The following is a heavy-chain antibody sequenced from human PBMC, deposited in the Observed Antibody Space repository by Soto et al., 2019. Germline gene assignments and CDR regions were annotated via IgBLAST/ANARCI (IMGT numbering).Heavy chain of an antibody. Sequence: GGSLRLSCAASGFTFSSYAMHWVRQAPGKGLEWVAVISYDGSNKYYADSVKGRFTISRDNSKNTLYLQMNSLRAEDTAVYYCARDQDSSGWYGSLGYWGQGTLVTVSS. CDR1: GFTFSSYA. J-gene: IGHJ4*02. D-gene: IGHD6-19*01. CDR3: ARDQDSSGWYGSLGY. CDR2: ISYDGSNK. V-gene: IGHV3-30-3*01.